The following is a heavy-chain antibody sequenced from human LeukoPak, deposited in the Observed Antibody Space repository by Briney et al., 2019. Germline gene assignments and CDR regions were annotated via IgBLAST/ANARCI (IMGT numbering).Heavy chain of an antibody. D-gene: IGHD4-23*01. CDR2: ISGSDNNT. CDR1: GFTFSTYA. Sequence: GGSLRLSCAGSGFTFSTYAMNWVRQAPGKGLEWVSGISGSDNNTYYADSVKGRFTISRDNSKNTLYLQMNSLRADDTAVYYCAKGVDYGGSYTQSWGQGTLVTVSS. J-gene: IGHJ5*02. CDR3: AKGVDYGGSYTQS. V-gene: IGHV3-23*01.